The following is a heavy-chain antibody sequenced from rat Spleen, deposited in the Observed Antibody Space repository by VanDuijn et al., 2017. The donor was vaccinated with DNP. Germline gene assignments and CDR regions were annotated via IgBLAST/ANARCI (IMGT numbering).Heavy chain of an antibody. Sequence: EVQLQESGPGLVKPSQSLSLTCSVTGYSISRTYWGWFRMFPGNRMEWIGHINSRDDTAFNPSLRGRVSITRDTSKNQFFLQLSSVTPEDTATYYCARWSNFFDYWGHGVMVTVSS. CDR2: INSRDDT. J-gene: IGHJ2*01. V-gene: IGHV3-1*01. CDR3: ARWSNFFDY. CDR1: GYSISRTY.